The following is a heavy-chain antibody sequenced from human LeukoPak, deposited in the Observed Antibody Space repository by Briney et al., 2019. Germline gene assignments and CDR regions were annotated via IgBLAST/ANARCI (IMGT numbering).Heavy chain of an antibody. CDR2: IIPIFGTA. V-gene: IGHV1-69*01. Sequence: SVKVSCKASGGTFSSYAISWVRHAPGQGLEWMGGIIPIFGTANYAQKFQGRVTITADESTSTAYMELSSLRSEDTAVYYCARDIAAQPNQRRYYYYGMDVWGQGTTVTVSS. CDR3: ARDIAAQPNQRRYYYYGMDV. CDR1: GGTFSSYA. J-gene: IGHJ6*02. D-gene: IGHD6-13*01.